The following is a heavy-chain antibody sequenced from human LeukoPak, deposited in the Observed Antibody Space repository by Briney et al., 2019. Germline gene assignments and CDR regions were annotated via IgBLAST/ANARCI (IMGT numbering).Heavy chain of an antibody. V-gene: IGHV1-2*02. J-gene: IGHJ4*02. D-gene: IGHD1-26*01. CDR2: INPNSGGT. CDR1: GYTFTGYY. CDR3: ARVSAGSYSPFDY. Sequence: GASVKVSCKASGYTFTGYYMHWVRQAPGQGLEWMRWINPNSGGTNYAQKFQGRVTMTRDTSISTAYMELSRLRSDDTAVYYCARVSAGSYSPFDYWGQGTLVTVSS.